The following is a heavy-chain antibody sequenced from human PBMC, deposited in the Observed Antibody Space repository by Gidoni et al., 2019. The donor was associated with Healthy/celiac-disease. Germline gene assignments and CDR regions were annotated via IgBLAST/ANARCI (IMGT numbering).Heavy chain of an antibody. V-gene: IGHV3-30-3*01. CDR1: GFTFRSYA. CDR2: ISYDGSNK. Sequence: QVQLVESGGGVVQPGRSLRLSCAASGFTFRSYAMHWVRQAPGKGLEWVAVISYDGSNKYYADSVKGRFTISRDNSKNTLYLQMNSLRAEDTAVYYCARDGPSFGELLSEYYFDYWGQGTLVTVSS. J-gene: IGHJ4*02. CDR3: ARDGPSFGELLSEYYFDY. D-gene: IGHD3-10*01.